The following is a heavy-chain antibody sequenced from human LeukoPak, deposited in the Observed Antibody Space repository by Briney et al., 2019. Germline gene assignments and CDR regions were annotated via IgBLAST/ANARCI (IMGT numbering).Heavy chain of an antibody. CDR2: MKQDGSEK. CDR3: AREGIAAAADY. J-gene: IGHJ4*02. V-gene: IGHV3-7*01. Sequence: GGSLRLSCVASGYTFSRYWMSWVRQAPGKGLEWVANMKQDGSEKYYVDSVKGRFTISRDNANTSVYLQMNSLRAEDTAMYYCAREGIAAAADYWGQGMLVTVSS. CDR1: GYTFSRYW. D-gene: IGHD6-13*01.